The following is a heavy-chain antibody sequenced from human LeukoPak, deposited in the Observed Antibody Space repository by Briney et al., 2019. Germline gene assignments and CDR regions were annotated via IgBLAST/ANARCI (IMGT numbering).Heavy chain of an antibody. Sequence: PGGSLRLSCAASGFTFDDYAMHWVRQAPGKGLEWVSGISWNSGSIGYADSVKGRFTISRDNAKNSLYLQMNSLRAEDTALYYCAKDLGGSGYCSGGSCYCSFDSWGQGTLVTVSS. CDR3: AKDLGGSGYCSGGSCYCSFDS. CDR1: GFTFDDYA. V-gene: IGHV3-9*01. D-gene: IGHD2-15*01. J-gene: IGHJ4*02. CDR2: ISWNSGSI.